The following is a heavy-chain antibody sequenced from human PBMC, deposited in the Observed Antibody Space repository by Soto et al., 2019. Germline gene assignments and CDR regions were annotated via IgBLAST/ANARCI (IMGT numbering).Heavy chain of an antibody. CDR2: MNPNSGNT. D-gene: IGHD3-22*01. V-gene: IGHV1-8*01. CDR1: GYTFTSYD. Sequence: ASVKVSCKASGYTFTSYDINWVRQATRQGLEWMGWMNPNSGNTGYAQKFQGRVTMTRNTSISTAYMELSSLRSEDTAVYYCAASYYYDSSGYSTPLGFDPWGQGTLVTVSS. CDR3: AASYYYDSSGYSTPLGFDP. J-gene: IGHJ5*02.